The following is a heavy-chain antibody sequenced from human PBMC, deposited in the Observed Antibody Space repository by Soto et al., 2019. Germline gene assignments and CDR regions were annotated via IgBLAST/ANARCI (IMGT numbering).Heavy chain of an antibody. CDR2: ISSSSSYI. CDR3: ARAILYDYIWGSYRYPSSSGIDY. CDR1: GFTFCSCS. V-gene: IGHV3-21*01. D-gene: IGHD3-16*02. J-gene: IGHJ4*02. Sequence: GGSRRLSCRACGFTFCSCSMNWVRQAPGKGLEWVSSISSSSSYIYYADSVKGRFTISRDNAKNSLYLQMNSLRAEDTAVYYCARAILYDYIWGSYRYPSSSGIDYWGQGTLVTVSS.